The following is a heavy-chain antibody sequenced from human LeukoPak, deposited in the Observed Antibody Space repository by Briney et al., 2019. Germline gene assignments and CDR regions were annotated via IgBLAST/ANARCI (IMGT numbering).Heavy chain of an antibody. J-gene: IGHJ5*02. D-gene: IGHD1-7*01. V-gene: IGHV1-2*02. CDR3: ARARRGNWNYAFDP. CDR1: GYTFTGYY. CDR2: INPNSGGT. Sequence: ASVKVSCKASGYTFTGYYMHWVRQAPGQGLEWMGWINPNSGGTNYAQKFQGRVTMTRDTSISTAYMELSRLRSDDTAVYYCARARRGNWNYAFDPWGQGTLVTVSS.